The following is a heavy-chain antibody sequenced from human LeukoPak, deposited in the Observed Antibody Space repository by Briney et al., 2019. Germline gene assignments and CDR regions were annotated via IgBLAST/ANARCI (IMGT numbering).Heavy chain of an antibody. CDR3: AKEGDTALVTGYFDL. J-gene: IGHJ2*01. CDR2: IIPIFGTA. Sequence: SVKVSCKASGGTFGIYVISWVRQAPGQGLEWMGGIIPIFGTAHYAQKFQGRLTITADESTSTVYMEMSSLKSEDTAMYYCAKEGDTALVTGYFDLWGRGTLVTVSA. D-gene: IGHD5-18*01. CDR1: GGTFGIYV. V-gene: IGHV1-69*13.